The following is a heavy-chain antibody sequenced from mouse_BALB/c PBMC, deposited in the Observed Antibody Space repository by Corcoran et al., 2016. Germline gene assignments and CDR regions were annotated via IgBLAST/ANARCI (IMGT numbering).Heavy chain of an antibody. J-gene: IGHJ2*01. CDR2: IYWDDDK. V-gene: IGHV8-12*01. CDR3: ARRGIYYYTYSDY. CDR1: GFSLSTSGMG. D-gene: IGHD1-1*01. Sequence: VTLKESGPGILQPSQTLSLTCYFSGFSLSTSGMGVSWIRQPSGKGLEWLAHIYWDDDKRYNPSLKSRLTISKDTSSNQVFLTITSVDTADTATYYCARRGIYYYTYSDYWGQGTTLTVSS.